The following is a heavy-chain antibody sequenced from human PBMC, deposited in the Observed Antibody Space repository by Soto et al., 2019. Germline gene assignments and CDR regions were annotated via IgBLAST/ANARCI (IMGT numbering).Heavy chain of an antibody. D-gene: IGHD2-15*01. CDR3: ARFRTEVVPAIVVVAARGHNWFDP. CDR1: GDPITSSSYY. V-gene: IGHV4-39*07. J-gene: IGHJ5*02. CDR2: ISNSGST. Sequence: SETLSLTCTVSGDPITSSSYYWDWIRQPPGKGLEWIGSISNSGSTNYNPSLKSRVTISVDTSKNQFSLKLSSVTAADTAVYYCARFRTEVVPAIVVVAARGHNWFDPWGQGTLVTVPQ.